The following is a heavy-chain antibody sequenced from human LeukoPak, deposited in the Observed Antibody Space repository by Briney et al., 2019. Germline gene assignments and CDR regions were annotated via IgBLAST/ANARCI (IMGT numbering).Heavy chain of an antibody. CDR1: GFTFSSYE. V-gene: IGHV3-48*03. CDR3: ARSWASNYGDY. J-gene: IGHJ4*02. D-gene: IGHD4-11*01. CDR2: SNSGSTI. Sequence: GGSLRLSCAASGFTFSSYEMNWVRQAPGKGLEWVSISNSGSTIYYADSLKGRFTVSRDNAKNSLYLQMNSLRDEDTAVYYCARSWASNYGDYWGQGTLVTVSS.